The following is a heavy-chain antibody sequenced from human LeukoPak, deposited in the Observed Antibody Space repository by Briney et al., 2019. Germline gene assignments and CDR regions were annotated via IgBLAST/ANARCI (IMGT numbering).Heavy chain of an antibody. V-gene: IGHV4-59*11. D-gene: IGHD2-15*01. CDR2: IYYSGST. J-gene: IGHJ6*03. CDR1: GGSISSHY. Sequence: PSETLSLTCTVSGGSISSHYWSWIRQPPGKGLEWIGYIYYSGSTNYNPSLKSRVTISVDTSKNQFSLKLSSVTAADTAVYYCARELVAPYYYYYYMDVWGKGTTVTVSS. CDR3: ARELVAPYYYYYYMDV.